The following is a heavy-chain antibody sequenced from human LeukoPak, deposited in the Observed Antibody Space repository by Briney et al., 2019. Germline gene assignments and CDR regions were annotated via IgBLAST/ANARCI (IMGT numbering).Heavy chain of an antibody. CDR3: ATSTEYSSTWFVQFFDS. CDR2: ISYDGSNK. Sequence: GGSLRLSCAASGFTFSSYGMHWVRQAPGKGLEWVAVISYDGSNKYYADSVKGRFTISRDNSKNTLYLQMNSLRAEDTAVYYCATSTEYSSTWFVQFFDSWGQGTLVTVSS. CDR1: GFTFSSYG. J-gene: IGHJ4*02. V-gene: IGHV3-30*03. D-gene: IGHD6-13*01.